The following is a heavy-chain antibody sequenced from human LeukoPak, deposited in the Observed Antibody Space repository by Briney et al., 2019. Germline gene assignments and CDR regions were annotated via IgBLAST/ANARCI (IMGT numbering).Heavy chain of an antibody. Sequence: GGSLRLSCAASGFTFNYAWMSWVRQVPGKGLEWVGQTVSEIDGGTTDYAAPVKGRFTISRDDSKSTLYLQMNSLKIEDTAAYYCTTDEDWNYARKDVWGQGATVIVSS. V-gene: IGHV3-15*04. CDR1: GFTFNYAW. CDR3: TTDEDWNYARKDV. CDR2: TVSEIDGGTT. D-gene: IGHD1-7*01. J-gene: IGHJ6*02.